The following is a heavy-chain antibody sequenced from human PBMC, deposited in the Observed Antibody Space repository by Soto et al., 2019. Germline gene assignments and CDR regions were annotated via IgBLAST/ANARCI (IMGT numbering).Heavy chain of an antibody. CDR3: ARDARYCSSSSCYAGEAYFDY. D-gene: IGHD2-2*01. CDR1: GFTFSSYA. CDR2: ISYDGSNK. J-gene: IGHJ4*02. Sequence: WGSLRLSCAASGFTFSSYAMHWIRQAPGKGLEWVAVISYDGSNKYYADSVKGRITISRDNYKNTLYLQMNSMRAEDTAVYYCARDARYCSSSSCYAGEAYFDYWGQGTLVT. V-gene: IGHV3-30-3*01.